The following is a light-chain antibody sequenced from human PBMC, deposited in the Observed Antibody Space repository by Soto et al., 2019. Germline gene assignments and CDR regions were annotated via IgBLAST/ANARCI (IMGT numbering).Light chain of an antibody. CDR3: SSYTSSSTYV. V-gene: IGLV2-18*02. CDR2: EVS. J-gene: IGLJ1*01. Sequence: QSALTQPPSLSGSPGQSVTISCTGTSSDVGNYNRVSWYQQPPGTAPKVIIYEVSNRPSGVPARFSGSKSGNTAYLTISGLQAEDEADYYCSSYTSSSTYVFGTGTKLTVL. CDR1: SSDVGNYNR.